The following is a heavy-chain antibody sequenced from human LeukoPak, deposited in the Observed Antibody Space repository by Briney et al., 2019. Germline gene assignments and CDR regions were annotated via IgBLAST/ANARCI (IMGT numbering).Heavy chain of an antibody. V-gene: IGHV4-38-2*01. D-gene: IGHD3-22*01. CDR3: ARMGVSYYYDSSTYYPVAFDV. J-gene: IGHJ3*01. CDR1: GYSISSGYY. CDR2: IFHSGSL. Sequence: SETLSLTCAVSGYSISSGYYWGWVRQSPGKGPEWIGTIFHSGSLSYNPSFKSRVTLSIDTSRDQFSLRLTSVTAADTAIYYCARMGVSYYYDSSTYYPVAFDVWGQGTKVTVSS.